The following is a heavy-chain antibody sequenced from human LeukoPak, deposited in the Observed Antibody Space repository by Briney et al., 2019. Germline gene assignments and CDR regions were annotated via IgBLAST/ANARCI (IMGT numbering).Heavy chain of an antibody. J-gene: IGHJ4*02. CDR1: GFTFSSYG. D-gene: IGHD6-13*01. Sequence: GGSLRLSCAASGFTFSSYGMHWVRQAPGKGLEWVAVIWYGGSNKYYADSVKGRFTISRDNSKNTLYLQMNSLRAEDTAVYYCANGRTRIAAAGHFDYWGQGTLVTVSS. CDR2: IWYGGSNK. V-gene: IGHV3-33*08. CDR3: ANGRTRIAAAGHFDY.